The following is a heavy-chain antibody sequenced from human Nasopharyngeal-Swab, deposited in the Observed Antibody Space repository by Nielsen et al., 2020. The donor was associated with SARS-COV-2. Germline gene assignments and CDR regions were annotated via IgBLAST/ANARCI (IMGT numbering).Heavy chain of an antibody. Sequence: SETLSLTCTVSGGSISSYYWSWIRQPPGRGLKWIGYIYSSGSTNYNPSLKSRVTISVDTSKNQFSLKLNSVTAADTAVYYCARQRYFDAWGQGTLVTVSS. J-gene: IGHJ4*02. V-gene: IGHV4-59*08. CDR2: IYSSGST. CDR3: ARQRYFDA. D-gene: IGHD3-9*01. CDR1: GGSISSYY.